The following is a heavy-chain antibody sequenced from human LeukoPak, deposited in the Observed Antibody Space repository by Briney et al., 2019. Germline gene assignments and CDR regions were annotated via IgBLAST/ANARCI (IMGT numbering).Heavy chain of an antibody. CDR3: ARRGGSGSLFGGYYFDY. J-gene: IGHJ4*02. CDR2: IYYSGST. D-gene: IGHD3-10*01. CDR1: GGSISSYY. V-gene: IGHV4-59*08. Sequence: SETLSLTCTVSGGSISSYYWSWIRQPPGKGLEWIGYIYYSGSTNYNPSLKSRVTISVDTSKNRFSLKLSSVTAADTAVYYCARRGGSGSLFGGYYFDYWGQGTLVTVSS.